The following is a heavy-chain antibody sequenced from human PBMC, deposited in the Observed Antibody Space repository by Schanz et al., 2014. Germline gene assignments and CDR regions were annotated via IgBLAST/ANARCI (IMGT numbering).Heavy chain of an antibody. Sequence: VQLVESGGGVVQFGRSLRLSCVASGFTFSSYGMNWVRQAPGKGLEWVSSISSSSSYIYYADSVKGRFTISRDNSKNTLYLQMNSLRAEDTSVYFCARVRRRIATPSTPSFRNYYYYAMDVWGQGTTVTVSS. CDR2: ISSSSSYI. D-gene: IGHD6-13*01. CDR1: GFTFSSYG. CDR3: ARVRRRIATPSTPSFRNYYYYAMDV. J-gene: IGHJ6*02. V-gene: IGHV3-21*01.